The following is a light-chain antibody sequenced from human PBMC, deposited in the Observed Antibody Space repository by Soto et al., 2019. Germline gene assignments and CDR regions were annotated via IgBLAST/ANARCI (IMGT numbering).Light chain of an antibody. CDR3: AAWDDRMNGPSYG. Sequence: QSALTQPPSVSGTPGQTVTISCSGSTSNIGSNPVNWYQQLPGTAPRLLISTNNQRPSGVPDRFSGSRSGTSASLAISGLQSEDEADYYCAAWDDRMNGPSYGFGIGTKVTVL. V-gene: IGLV1-44*01. CDR2: TNN. CDR1: TSNIGSNP. J-gene: IGLJ1*01.